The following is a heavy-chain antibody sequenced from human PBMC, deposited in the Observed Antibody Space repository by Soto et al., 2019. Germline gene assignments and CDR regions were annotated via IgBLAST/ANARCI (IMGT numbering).Heavy chain of an antibody. CDR1: AYTFTGYD. J-gene: IGHJ3*02. CDR2: INPNSGGT. Sequence: DSVKVSCKASAYTFTGYDRHWVRQAPGQGLEWMGWINPNSGGTNYAQKFQGWVTMTRDTSISTAYMELSRLRSDDTAVYYCARGSGAPGSPSDAFDIWRQGTMVTVSS. CDR3: ARGSGAPGSPSDAFDI. V-gene: IGHV1-2*04. D-gene: IGHD3-10*01.